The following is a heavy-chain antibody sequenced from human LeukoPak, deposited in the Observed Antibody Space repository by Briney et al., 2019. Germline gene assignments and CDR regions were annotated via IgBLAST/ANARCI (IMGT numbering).Heavy chain of an antibody. Sequence: GGSLRLSCEGSGFTFSSYSMNWVRQAPGKGLEWVSYITSSSNTIYCADSVKGRFTIYRDNAKNSVYLQMNSLRAEDTAVYYCARVYGDYRAFDIWGQGTMVTVSS. V-gene: IGHV3-48*04. CDR1: GFTFSSYS. J-gene: IGHJ3*02. CDR3: ARVYGDYRAFDI. CDR2: ITSSSNTI. D-gene: IGHD4-17*01.